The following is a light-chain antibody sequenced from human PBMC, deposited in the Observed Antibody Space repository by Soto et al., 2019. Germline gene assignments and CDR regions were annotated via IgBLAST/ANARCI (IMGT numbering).Light chain of an antibody. J-gene: IGKJ1*01. CDR3: QQYGTTPWT. Sequence: IVFTHSPGTLSLSPGERATLSCRASQSVSSNLAWYQQKPGQAPRLLIYGASSRATGIPDRFSGSGSGTDFTLTIIRLEPEDFAVYYCQQYGTTPWTFGQGTKVDIK. CDR2: GAS. CDR1: QSVSSN. V-gene: IGKV3-20*01.